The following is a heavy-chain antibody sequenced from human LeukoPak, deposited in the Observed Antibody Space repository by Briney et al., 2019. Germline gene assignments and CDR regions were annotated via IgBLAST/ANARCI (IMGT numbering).Heavy chain of an antibody. Sequence: RGSLRLSCAASGFTFSSYEMNWVRQAPGKGLEWVSYISSSGSTIYYADSVKGRFTISRDNAKNSLYLQMNSLRAEDTAVYYCVRAYHSSGWYRIDYWGQGTLVTVSS. CDR2: ISSSGSTI. CDR1: GFTFSSYE. J-gene: IGHJ4*02. V-gene: IGHV3-48*03. CDR3: VRAYHSSGWYRIDY. D-gene: IGHD6-19*01.